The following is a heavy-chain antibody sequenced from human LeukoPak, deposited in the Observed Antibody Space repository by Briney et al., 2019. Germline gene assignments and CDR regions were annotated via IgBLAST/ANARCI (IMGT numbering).Heavy chain of an antibody. J-gene: IGHJ6*03. V-gene: IGHV5-51*01. D-gene: IGHD6-13*01. CDR1: GSSFTSYW. Sequence: GASLQISCKGSGSSFTSYWIGWVRQLPGKGLEWMGIIYPGDSDTRYSPSFQGQVTISADKSISTAYLQWSSLKASDTAMYYCARSPGAAAHYYYYYRDVWGKGTTVTVSS. CDR3: ARSPGAAAHYYYYYRDV. CDR2: IYPGDSDT.